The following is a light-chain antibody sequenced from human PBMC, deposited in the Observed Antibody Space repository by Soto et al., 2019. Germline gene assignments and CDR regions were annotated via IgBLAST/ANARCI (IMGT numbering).Light chain of an antibody. CDR3: QQYYTYPWT. CDR2: AAS. J-gene: IGKJ1*01. V-gene: IGKV1-8*01. Sequence: AIRMTQSPSSLSASTGDKVTITCRASQDVSSSLAWYQQKPGKAPKLLIFAASTLQSGVPSRFSGSGSETDFTFTISCLQSEDFATDYCQQYYTYPWTFGQGTKVEF. CDR1: QDVSSS.